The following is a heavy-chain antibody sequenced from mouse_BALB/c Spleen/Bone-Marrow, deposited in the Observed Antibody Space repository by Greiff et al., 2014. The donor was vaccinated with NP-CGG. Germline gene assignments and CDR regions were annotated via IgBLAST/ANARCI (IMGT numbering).Heavy chain of an antibody. CDR2: IDPANGNT. V-gene: IGHV14-3*02. CDR1: GFNIKDTY. Sequence: LVESGAELVKPGASVKLSCTASGFNIKDTYMHWVKQRPEQGLEWIGRIDPANGNTKYDPKFQGKATITADTSSNTAYLQLSSLTSEDAAVYYCAPYCYGSSQFAYWGQGTLVTVSA. D-gene: IGHD1-1*01. CDR3: APYCYGSSQFAY. J-gene: IGHJ3*01.